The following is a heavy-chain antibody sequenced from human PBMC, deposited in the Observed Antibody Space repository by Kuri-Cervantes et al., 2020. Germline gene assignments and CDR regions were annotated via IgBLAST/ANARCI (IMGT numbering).Heavy chain of an antibody. V-gene: IGHV2-26*01. CDR1: GGSVSSGSYY. CDR3: TRDSGYFDAFDI. J-gene: IGHJ3*02. D-gene: IGHD3-22*01. Sequence: ETLSLTCTVSGGSVSSGSYYWSWIRQPPGKALEWLAHIFSNDEKSYSTSLKSRLTISKDTSKSQVVLTMTNMDPVDTATYYCTRDSGYFDAFDIWGQGTMVTVSS. CDR2: IFSNDEK.